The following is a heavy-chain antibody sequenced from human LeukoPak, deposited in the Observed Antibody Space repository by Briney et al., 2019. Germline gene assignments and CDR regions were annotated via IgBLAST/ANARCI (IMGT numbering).Heavy chain of an antibody. CDR3: ARDEGTDTHDWYFDL. J-gene: IGHJ2*01. CDR1: GFTLSNYW. Sequence: QPGGSLRLSCAASGFTLSNYWMIHWVRQVPGKGLQWVSRVNNDGNLKTDGRDTGYADSVKGRFTISTDNAKNTLYLQMNSLRAEDTAVYYCARDEGTDTHDWYFDLWGRGTQVTVSS. V-gene: IGHV3-74*01. CDR2: VNNDGNLKTDGRDT. D-gene: IGHD2-2*02.